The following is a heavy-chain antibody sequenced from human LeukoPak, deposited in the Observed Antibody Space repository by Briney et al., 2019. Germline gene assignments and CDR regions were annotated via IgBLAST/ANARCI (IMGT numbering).Heavy chain of an antibody. D-gene: IGHD6-19*01. CDR3: ASWGSIAVAGNY. Sequence: PGGSLRLSCAASGFTFNSYWMSWVRQAPGKGLEWVAHIKQDGSEKYYVDPVKGRFTISRDNAKNSVHLHMNSLRAEDTAVYYCASWGSIAVAGNYWGQGTLVTVSS. J-gene: IGHJ4*02. CDR1: GFTFNSYW. CDR2: IKQDGSEK. V-gene: IGHV3-7*01.